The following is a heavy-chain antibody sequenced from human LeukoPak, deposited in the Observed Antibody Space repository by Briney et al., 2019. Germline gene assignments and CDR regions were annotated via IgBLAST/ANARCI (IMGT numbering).Heavy chain of an antibody. CDR1: GGSISSSGYY. J-gene: IGHJ4*02. V-gene: IGHV4-39*07. Sequence: SETLSLTCTVSGGSISSSGYYWGWIRQPPGKGLEWIGSIYYSGGNYYNPSLNSRVTISVDTSKNQFSLRLSSVTAADTAVYYCARGPYYFDSRGPGTLVTVSS. CDR3: ARGPYYFDS. CDR2: IYYSGGN.